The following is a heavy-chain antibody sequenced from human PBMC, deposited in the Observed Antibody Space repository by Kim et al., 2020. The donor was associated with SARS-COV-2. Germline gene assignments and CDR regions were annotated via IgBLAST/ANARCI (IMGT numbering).Heavy chain of an antibody. D-gene: IGHD2-15*01. V-gene: IGHV1-69*13. CDR2: IIPIFGTA. Sequence: SVKVSCKASGGTFSSYAISWVRQAPGQGLEWMGGIIPIFGTANYAQKFQGRVTITADESTSTAYMELSSLRSEDTAVYYCARSLPLGYCRGGSCYSGSFDPWGQGTLVTVSS. CDR3: ARSLPLGYCRGGSCYSGSFDP. CDR1: GGTFSSYA. J-gene: IGHJ5*02.